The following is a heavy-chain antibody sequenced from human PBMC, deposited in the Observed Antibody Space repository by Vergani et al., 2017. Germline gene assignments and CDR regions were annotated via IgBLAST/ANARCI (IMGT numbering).Heavy chain of an antibody. CDR3: ARTYGGKSDY. Sequence: QVQLQQSGPGLVKPSQTLSLTCDISRDSVYSNSATLDWIRQSPSGCLEWLGRTYYRSKWYNEYAVSVKSRITINPDTSKNQFSLQLNSVTPEDTAVYYCARTYGGKSDYWGQGTLVTVSS. CDR2: TYYRSKWYN. CDR1: RDSVYSNSAT. D-gene: IGHD4-23*01. V-gene: IGHV6-1*01. J-gene: IGHJ4*02.